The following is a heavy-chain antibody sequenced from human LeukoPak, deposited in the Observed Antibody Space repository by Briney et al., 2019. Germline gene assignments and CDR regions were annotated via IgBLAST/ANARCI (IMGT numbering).Heavy chain of an antibody. V-gene: IGHV5-51*01. CDR1: GYRFTNYW. CDR2: IWPSDSDT. Sequence: GESLKISCEASGYRFTNYWIGWVRQMPGRGLEWMGIIWPSDSDTRYSPSFQGQVTISADKSISTAYLQWSSLKASDTAMYYCARRGVTAYYYYMDVWGKGTTVTVSS. D-gene: IGHD1-14*01. CDR3: ARRGVTAYYYYMDV. J-gene: IGHJ6*03.